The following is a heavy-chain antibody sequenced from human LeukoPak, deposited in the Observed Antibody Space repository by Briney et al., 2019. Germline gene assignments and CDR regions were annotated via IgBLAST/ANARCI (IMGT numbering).Heavy chain of an antibody. D-gene: IGHD3-10*01. CDR3: ARDEGFGELLYGMDV. V-gene: IGHV3-11*06. J-gene: IGHJ6*04. Sequence: GGSLRLSCAASGFTFSDYYMSWIRKAPGKGLERVSYISSSSSYTNYADSVKGRFTISRDNAKNSLYLQMNSLRAEDTAVYYCARDEGFGELLYGMDVWGKGTTVTVSS. CDR2: ISSSSSYT. CDR1: GFTFSDYY.